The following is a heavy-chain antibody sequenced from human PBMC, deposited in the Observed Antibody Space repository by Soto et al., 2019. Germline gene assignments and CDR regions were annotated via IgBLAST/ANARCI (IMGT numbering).Heavy chain of an antibody. J-gene: IGHJ3*02. D-gene: IGHD3-22*01. V-gene: IGHV4-39*01. CDR2: IYSTVST. Sequence: SETLSLTCIVSSGSISSSLYYWGWIRQPPGKGLEWIGTIYSTVSTHYNPSLKSRVTISVDTSKNQFSLKLNSVTAAETAVYYCARLPYYDTPPVTFDIWGQGAMVTVSS. CDR1: SGSISSSLYY. CDR3: ARLPYYDTPPVTFDI.